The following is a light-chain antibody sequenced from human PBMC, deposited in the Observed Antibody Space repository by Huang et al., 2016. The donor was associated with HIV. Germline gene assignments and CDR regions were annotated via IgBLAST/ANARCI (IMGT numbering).Light chain of an antibody. Sequence: VMTQSPATRSVSPGERATLPCRSSECILRKLAWYPQRPGQPPRLLIYGASVRHPGSRDSFRCSGSGTEFSLTISSLQSEYFAVYYCQQYNKWPPYTYGQGTKLEIK. CDR2: GAS. CDR1: ECILRK. V-gene: IGKV3-15*01. J-gene: IGKJ2*01. CDR3: QQYNKWPPYT.